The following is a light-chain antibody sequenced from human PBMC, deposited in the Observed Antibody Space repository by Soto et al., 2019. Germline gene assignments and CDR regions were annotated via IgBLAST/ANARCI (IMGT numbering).Light chain of an antibody. V-gene: IGKV1-5*01. J-gene: IGKJ1*01. CDR3: LHDYSYPRT. Sequence: DIQLTQSPSTLSASVGDRVTVTCRASQSIDNWLAWYQQKPGKAPKLLIYTASTLQSGVPSRFSGSGSGADFTLTIRSLQPEDSATYYCLHDYSYPRTFGQGTKVDIK. CDR1: QSIDNW. CDR2: TAS.